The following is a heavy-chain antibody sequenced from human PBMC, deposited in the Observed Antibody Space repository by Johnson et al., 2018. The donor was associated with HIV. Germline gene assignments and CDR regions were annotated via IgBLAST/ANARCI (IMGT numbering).Heavy chain of an antibody. V-gene: IGHV3-33*01. CDR1: GFNFSTYG. Sequence: QVQLVESGGGVVQPGTSLRLSCAASGFNFSTYGMHWVRQAPGKGLEWVAVIWYDGSNKYCADSVKGRFTISRDNSKDTLYLQRNSLRAEDTAVYYCGRGCRDGYTCDAFDIWGQGTMVTVSS. J-gene: IGHJ3*02. D-gene: IGHD5-24*01. CDR3: GRGCRDGYTCDAFDI. CDR2: IWYDGSNK.